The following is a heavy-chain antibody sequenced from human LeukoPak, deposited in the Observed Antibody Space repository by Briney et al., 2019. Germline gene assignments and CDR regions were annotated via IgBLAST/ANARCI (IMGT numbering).Heavy chain of an antibody. Sequence: SETLSLTCAVYGGSFSGYYWSWIRQPPGKGLEWIGETNHSGSTNYNPSLKSRVTISVDTSKNQFSLKLSSVTAADTAVYYCARGRRAHIKDYWGQGTLVTVSS. CDR2: TNHSGST. V-gene: IGHV4-34*01. D-gene: IGHD1-14*01. CDR3: ARGRRAHIKDY. J-gene: IGHJ4*02. CDR1: GGSFSGYY.